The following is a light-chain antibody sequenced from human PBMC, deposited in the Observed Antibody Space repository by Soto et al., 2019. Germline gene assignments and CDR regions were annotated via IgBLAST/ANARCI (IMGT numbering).Light chain of an antibody. CDR1: SSNIGAGYD. CDR2: GNS. Sequence: QSVLTQPPSVSGAPGQRVTISCTRSSSNIGAGYDVHWYQQLPGTAPKLLIYGNSNRPSGVPDRFSGSKSGTSASLAITGLQAEDEADYYCQSYDSSLSGLFGTGTKVTVL. J-gene: IGLJ1*01. V-gene: IGLV1-40*01. CDR3: QSYDSSLSGL.